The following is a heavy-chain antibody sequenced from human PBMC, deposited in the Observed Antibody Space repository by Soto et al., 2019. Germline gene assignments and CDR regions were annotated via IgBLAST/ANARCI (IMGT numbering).Heavy chain of an antibody. CDR1: GYTFTIYS. CDR3: ARDLTGTTTWFDP. CDR2: INAGNGNT. Sequence: ASVKVSCKASGYTFTIYSMHWVRQAPGQRLEWMGWINAGNGNTKYSQKFQGRVTITRDTSASTAYMELSSLRSEDTAVYYCARDLTGTTTWFDPWGQGTLVTVSS. V-gene: IGHV1-3*01. D-gene: IGHD1-7*01. J-gene: IGHJ5*02.